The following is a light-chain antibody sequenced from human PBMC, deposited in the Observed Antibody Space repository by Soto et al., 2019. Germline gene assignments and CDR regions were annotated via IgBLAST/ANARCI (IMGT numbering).Light chain of an antibody. J-gene: IGLJ2*01. CDR3: CSYAGDYTLL. CDR2: DVD. CDR1: SSDVGGYNF. V-gene: IGLV2-11*01. Sequence: QSALTQSRSVSGSPGQSVTISCTGTSSDVGGYNFVSWYQQPPGKAPKLLIYDVDKRPSGVPVRFSGSKAGNTASLTISGLQAEDEADYYCCSYAGDYTLLFGGGTKLTVL.